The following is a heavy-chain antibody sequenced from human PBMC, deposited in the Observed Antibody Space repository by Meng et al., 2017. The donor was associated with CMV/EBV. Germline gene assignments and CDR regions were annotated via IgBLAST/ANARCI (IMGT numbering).Heavy chain of an antibody. CDR1: GGSFSGYS. D-gene: IGHD3-22*01. Sequence: QVQLQQGGAGLFKPSETLSLTCAGYGGSFSGYSWSLIRQPPGKGLEWIGEINHSGSTNYNPSLKSRVIISVDTSKNQFSLKLSSVTAADTAVYYCARVWDSGWDYWGQGTLVTVSS. CDR3: ARVWDSGWDY. J-gene: IGHJ4*02. V-gene: IGHV4-34*01. CDR2: INHSGST.